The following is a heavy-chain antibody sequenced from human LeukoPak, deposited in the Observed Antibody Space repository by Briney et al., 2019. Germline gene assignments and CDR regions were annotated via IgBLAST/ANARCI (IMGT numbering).Heavy chain of an antibody. CDR1: DGSINGYF. D-gene: IGHD2-2*01. Sequence: SETLSLTCTVSDGSINGYFWTWIRQPPGKGLEWIGYISYTGITNYNPSFKSRVIISGDTSKNQFSLNLNSVTAADTAVYYCARGVGYCANTSCLYYYMDVWGKGTTVAVS. CDR2: ISYTGIT. V-gene: IGHV4-59*01. J-gene: IGHJ6*03. CDR3: ARGVGYCANTSCLYYYMDV.